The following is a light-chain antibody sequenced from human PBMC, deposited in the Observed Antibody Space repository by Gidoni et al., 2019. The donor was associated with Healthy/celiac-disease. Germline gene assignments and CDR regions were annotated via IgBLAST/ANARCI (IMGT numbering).Light chain of an antibody. CDR1: SSNIGAGYD. Sequence: QSVLTHPPSVSVAPGQRVTISCTGSSSNIGAGYDVHWYQQLPGTAPKLLIYGNSNRPSGVPDRCSGSKSGTSASLAITGLQAEDEADYYCQSYDSSLSGSRVFGGGTKLTVL. CDR2: GNS. CDR3: QSYDSSLSGSRV. J-gene: IGLJ3*02. V-gene: IGLV1-40*01.